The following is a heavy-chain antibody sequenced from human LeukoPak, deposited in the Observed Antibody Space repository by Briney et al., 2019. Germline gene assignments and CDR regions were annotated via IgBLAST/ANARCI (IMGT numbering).Heavy chain of an antibody. Sequence: GGSLRLSCAASGFTFSSYAMSWVRQAPGKGLEWVSAISGSGGSTYYADSVKGRFTISRDNSKNTLYLQMNSLRAEDTAVYYCAKDRESSSSEVYYFDYWGQGTLVAVSS. CDR1: GFTFSSYA. CDR3: AKDRESSSSEVYYFDY. D-gene: IGHD6-13*01. CDR2: ISGSGGST. V-gene: IGHV3-23*01. J-gene: IGHJ4*02.